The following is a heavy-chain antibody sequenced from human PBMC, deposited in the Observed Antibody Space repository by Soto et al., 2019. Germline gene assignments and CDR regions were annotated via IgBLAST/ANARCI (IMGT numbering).Heavy chain of an antibody. CDR2: ISGNGEVI. CDR3: ARDGYFYDSNGYFDY. Sequence: GGSLRLSCAASGFSFSDYYIHWIRRAPGKGLEWISYISGNGEVIQYVDSVKGRFTISRDNAKNSLFLQMNSLIAEDTAFYYCARDGYFYDSNGYFDYWGQGTLVTVSS. D-gene: IGHD3-22*01. V-gene: IGHV3-11*04. J-gene: IGHJ4*02. CDR1: GFSFSDYY.